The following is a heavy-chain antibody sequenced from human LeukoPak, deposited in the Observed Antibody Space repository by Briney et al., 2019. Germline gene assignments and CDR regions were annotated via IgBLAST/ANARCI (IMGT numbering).Heavy chain of an antibody. CDR2: INHSGST. CDR3: ARVGYSYGFYYYYYYGMDV. V-gene: IGHV4-34*01. D-gene: IGHD5-18*01. CDR1: GGSFSGYY. Sequence: SETLSLTCAVYGGSFSGYYWSWIRQPPGKGLEWIGEINHSGSTNYNPSLESRVTISVDTSKNQFSLKLSSVTAADTAVYYCARVGYSYGFYYYYYYGMDVWGQGTTVTVSS. J-gene: IGHJ6*02.